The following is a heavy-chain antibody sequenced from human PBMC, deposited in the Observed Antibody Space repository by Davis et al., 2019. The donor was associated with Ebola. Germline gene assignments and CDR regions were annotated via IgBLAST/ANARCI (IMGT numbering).Heavy chain of an antibody. J-gene: IGHJ6*03. CDR1: GYTFTGYY. D-gene: IGHD3-3*01. V-gene: IGHV1-2*02. CDR3: ARGPGERFLEWPWGDYYMDV. CDR2: INPNSGGT. Sequence: ASVTVSCTASGYTFTGYYMHWVRQAPGQGLEWMGWINPNSGGTNYAQKFQGRVTMTRDTSTSTVYMELSSLRSEDTAVYYCARGPGERFLEWPWGDYYMDVWGKGTTVTVSS.